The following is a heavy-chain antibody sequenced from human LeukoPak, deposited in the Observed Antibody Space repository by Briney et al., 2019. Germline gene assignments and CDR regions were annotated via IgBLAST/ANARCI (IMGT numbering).Heavy chain of an antibody. CDR1: GGSISSYY. CDR3: ARTQKWAAADWFDP. Sequence: SETLSLTCTVSGGSISSYYWSWIRQPAGKGLEWIGRIYTSGSTNYNPSLKSRVTMSVDTSKNQFSLKLSSVTAADTAVYYCARTQKWAAADWFDPWGQGTRVTVSS. CDR2: IYTSGST. V-gene: IGHV4-4*07. J-gene: IGHJ5*02. D-gene: IGHD1-26*01.